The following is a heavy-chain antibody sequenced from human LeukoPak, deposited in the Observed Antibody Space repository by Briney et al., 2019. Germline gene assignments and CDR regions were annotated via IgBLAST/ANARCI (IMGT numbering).Heavy chain of an antibody. V-gene: IGHV3-7*03. CDR2: IKEDGSRK. Sequence: GGSLRLSCAASGFTFSGHWMTWVRQAPGKGLEWVANIKEDGSRKNYVDSVKGRFTISRDNAENSLYLQMTSLRAEDTAMYYCAPPLDYYDSSGFPQGGDWGQGTLVTVSS. D-gene: IGHD3-22*01. J-gene: IGHJ4*02. CDR1: GFTFSGHW. CDR3: APPLDYYDSSGFPQGGD.